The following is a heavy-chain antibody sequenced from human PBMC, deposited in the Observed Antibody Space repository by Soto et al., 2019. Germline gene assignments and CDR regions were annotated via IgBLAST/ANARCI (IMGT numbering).Heavy chain of an antibody. J-gene: IGHJ4*02. CDR2: IYSGGST. D-gene: IGHD5-12*01. Sequence: EVQVVESGGGLIQPGGSLRLSCEVSGFSVTANYMSWVRQAPGKGLEWVSVIYSGGSTYYIDSVKGRFSISRDISKNTLYLQMNSLRGEATAVYYCHGYGYWGQGTLVTVSS. V-gene: IGHV3-53*01. CDR1: GFSVTANY. CDR3: HGYGY.